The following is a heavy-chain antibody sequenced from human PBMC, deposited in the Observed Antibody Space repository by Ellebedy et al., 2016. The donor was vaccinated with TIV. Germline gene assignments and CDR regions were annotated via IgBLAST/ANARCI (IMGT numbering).Heavy chain of an antibody. Sequence: GSLRLXCTVSGGSISSYYWSWIRQPPGKGLEWIGYIYYSGSTNYNPSLKSRVTISVDTSKNQFSLKLSSVTAADTAVYYCARGLPLDYWGQGTLVTVSS. CDR3: ARGLPLDY. CDR2: IYYSGST. J-gene: IGHJ4*02. D-gene: IGHD2-21*02. CDR1: GGSISSYY. V-gene: IGHV4-59*08.